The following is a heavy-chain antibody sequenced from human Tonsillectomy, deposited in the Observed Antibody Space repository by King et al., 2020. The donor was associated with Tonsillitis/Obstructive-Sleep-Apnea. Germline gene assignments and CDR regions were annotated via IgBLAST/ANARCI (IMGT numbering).Heavy chain of an antibody. J-gene: IGHJ4*02. CDR3: ARDPTDYYASGNYYFDY. CDR2: ISSSSSYT. CDR1: GFTFSDFY. D-gene: IGHD3-10*01. Sequence: QLVESGGGLVKPGGSLRLSCAASGFTFSDFYMSWIRQAPGKGLEWVSYISSSSSYTSYADSVKGRFTISRDNAKNSLYLQMNSLRAEVTAVYYCARDPTDYYASGNYYFDYWGQRTLVTVSS. V-gene: IGHV3-11*05.